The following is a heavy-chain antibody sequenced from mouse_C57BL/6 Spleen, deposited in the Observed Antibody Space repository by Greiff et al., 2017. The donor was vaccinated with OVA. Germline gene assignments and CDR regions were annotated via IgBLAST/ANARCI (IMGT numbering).Heavy chain of an antibody. Sequence: QVQLKESGAELVRPGASVTLSCKASGYTFTDYEMHWVKQTPVHGLEWIGAIDPETGGTAYNQKFKGKAILTADKSSSTAYMELRSLTSEDSAVYYCTRDYCSPAYWGQGTTLTVSS. D-gene: IGHD1-1*01. J-gene: IGHJ2*01. CDR2: IDPETGGT. CDR1: GYTFTDYE. CDR3: TRDYCSPAY. V-gene: IGHV1-15*01.